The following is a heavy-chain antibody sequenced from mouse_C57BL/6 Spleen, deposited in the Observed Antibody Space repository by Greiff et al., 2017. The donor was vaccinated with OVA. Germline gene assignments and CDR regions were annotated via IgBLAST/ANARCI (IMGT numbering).Heavy chain of an antibody. V-gene: IGHV5-17*01. CDR3: ARPVYYGSSGPYYAMDY. D-gene: IGHD1-1*01. CDR1: GFTFSDYG. Sequence: EVKLVESGGGLVKPGGSLKLSCAASGFTFSDYGMHWVRQAPEKGLEWVAYISSGSSTIYYADTVKGRFTISRDNAKNTLFLQMTSLRSEDTAMYYCARPVYYGSSGPYYAMDYWGQGTSVTVSS. CDR2: ISSGSSTI. J-gene: IGHJ4*01.